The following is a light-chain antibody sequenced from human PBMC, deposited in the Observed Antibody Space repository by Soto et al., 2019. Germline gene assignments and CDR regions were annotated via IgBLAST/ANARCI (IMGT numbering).Light chain of an antibody. Sequence: QSVLTQPPSASGSPGQPVAISCTGTSSDVGGYNYVSWYQQHPGKAPKLMTYEVNKRPSGVPDSFSASKSGNPASLTVSGLQAEEEADYNGSSYSCSSNGLGTG. CDR3: SSYSCSSNG. CDR1: SSDVGGYNY. CDR2: EVN. V-gene: IGLV2-8*01. J-gene: IGLJ1*01.